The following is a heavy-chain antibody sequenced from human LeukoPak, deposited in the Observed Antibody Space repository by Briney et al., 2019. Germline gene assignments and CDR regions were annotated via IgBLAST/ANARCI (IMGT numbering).Heavy chain of an antibody. CDR3: AAGEGYCSSTSCYNFDY. CDR2: IIPIFGTA. J-gene: IGHJ4*02. Sequence: SVKVSCXASGGTFSSYAISWVRQARGQGLEWMGRIIPIFGTANYAQKFQGRVTITTDESTSTAYMELSSLRSEDTAVYYCAAGEGYCSSTSCYNFDYWGQGTLVTVSS. CDR1: GGTFSSYA. D-gene: IGHD2-2*02. V-gene: IGHV1-69*05.